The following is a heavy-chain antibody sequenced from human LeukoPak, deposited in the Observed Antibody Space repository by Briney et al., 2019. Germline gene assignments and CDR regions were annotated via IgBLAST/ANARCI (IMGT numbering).Heavy chain of an antibody. D-gene: IGHD2-2*01. CDR1: GYSENFYG. V-gene: IGHV1-18*01. J-gene: IGHJ6*03. CDR3: ARQSTSFYYYYYMDV. Sequence: ASVKVSCKTSGYSENFYGITWVRQVAGQGLEWMGWISAQHGQTEYAPNSQDRVTMTTDTYTNTAYMELRSLRSDDTAVYYCARQSTSFYYYYYMDVWGKGTTVTVSS. CDR2: ISAQHGQT.